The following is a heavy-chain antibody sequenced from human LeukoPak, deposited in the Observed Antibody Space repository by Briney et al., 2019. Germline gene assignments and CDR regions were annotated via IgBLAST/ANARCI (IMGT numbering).Heavy chain of an antibody. CDR1: GDSVSSNIAA. CDR2: TYYRSKRTF. D-gene: IGHD6-13*01. V-gene: IGHV6-1*01. Sequence: SQTLSLTCAISGDSVSSNIAAWNWFRQSPSRGLEWLGRTYYRSKRTFEYAVSVRGRISFNPDTSKNQVSLHLTSVTPQDTALYYCARDVSAGADYWGQGTLVTVSS. J-gene: IGHJ4*02. CDR3: ARDVSAGADY.